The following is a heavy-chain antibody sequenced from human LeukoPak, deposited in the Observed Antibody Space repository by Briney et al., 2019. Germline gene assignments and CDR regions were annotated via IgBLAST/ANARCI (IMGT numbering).Heavy chain of an antibody. CDR3: ASDYTMTDDAFDI. Sequence: ASVKVSCKAFGYTFTGYYMHWVRQAPGQGLEWMGWINPNSGGTNYAQKFQGRVTMTRDTSISTAYMELSRLRSDDTAVYYCASDYTMTDDAFDIWGQGTMVTVSS. D-gene: IGHD4-17*01. CDR2: INPNSGGT. V-gene: IGHV1-2*02. J-gene: IGHJ3*02. CDR1: GYTFTGYY.